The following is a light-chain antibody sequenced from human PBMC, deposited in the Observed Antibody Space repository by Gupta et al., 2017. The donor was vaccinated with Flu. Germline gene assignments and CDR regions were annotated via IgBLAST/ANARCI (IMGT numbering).Light chain of an antibody. CDR2: KAS. CDR3: QQYNSYLYS. CDR1: QSISSW. Sequence: DIQKTQSPPPLSSSAGDRVTITCRASQSISSWLAWYQQKPGKAPKLLIYKASSLESGVPSRFSGSGSGTEFTLTISSLQPDDFATYYCQQYNSYLYSFGQGTKLEIK. J-gene: IGKJ2*03. V-gene: IGKV1-5*03.